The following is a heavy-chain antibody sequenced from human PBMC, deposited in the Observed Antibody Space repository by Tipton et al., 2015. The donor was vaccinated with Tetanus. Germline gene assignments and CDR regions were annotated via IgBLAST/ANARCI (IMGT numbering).Heavy chain of an antibody. J-gene: IGHJ5*02. CDR2: IYYSGST. V-gene: IGHV4-31*03. CDR3: ARDRDYGSGSYENWFDP. D-gene: IGHD3-10*01. CDR1: GGSISSGGYY. Sequence: TLSLTCTVSGGSISSGGYYWSWIRQHPGKGLEWIGYIYYSGSTYYNPSLKSRVTISVDTSKNQFSLKLSSVTAADTAVYYCARDRDYGSGSYENWFDPWGQGTLVTVSS.